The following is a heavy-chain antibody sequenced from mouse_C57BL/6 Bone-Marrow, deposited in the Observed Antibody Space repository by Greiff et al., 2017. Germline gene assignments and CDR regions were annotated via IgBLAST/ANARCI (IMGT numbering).Heavy chain of an antibody. D-gene: IGHD2-3*01. CDR3: TTYGYYPWFAY. Sequence: EVQLQQSGAELVRPGASVKLSCTASGFNIQDDYMHWVKQRPEQGLEWIGWIDPENGDTEYASKFQGKATIPADTSSNTAYLQLSSLTSEDTAVYYCTTYGYYPWFAYWGQGTLVTVSA. CDR2: IDPENGDT. CDR1: GFNIQDDY. J-gene: IGHJ3*01. V-gene: IGHV14-4*01.